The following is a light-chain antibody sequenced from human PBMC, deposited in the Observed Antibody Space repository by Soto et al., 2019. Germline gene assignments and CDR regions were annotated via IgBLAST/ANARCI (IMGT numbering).Light chain of an antibody. V-gene: IGKV3-20*01. Sequence: EMVLTQSPGTLSLSRGERATLSCRASQSFTSNYLAWYQQKRGQAPRPLIYGASSRDTGIPARFSGSGSGTDFTLTISRLEPEECAVYYCQQYGSLPRTFGQGTKVDIK. CDR2: GAS. CDR3: QQYGSLPRT. CDR1: QSFTSNY. J-gene: IGKJ1*01.